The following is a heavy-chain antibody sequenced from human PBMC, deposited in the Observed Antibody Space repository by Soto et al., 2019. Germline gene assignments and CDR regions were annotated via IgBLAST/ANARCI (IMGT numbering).Heavy chain of an antibody. CDR1: GFTSSSYA. J-gene: IGHJ4*02. CDR3: AKGPAPHEWELIYFDY. D-gene: IGHD1-26*01. CDR2: ISGSGGST. V-gene: IGHV3-23*01. Sequence: EVQLLESGGGLVQPGGSLRLSCAASGFTSSSYAMTWVRQAPGKGLEWVSAISGSGGSTYYADSVKGRFTISRDNSRNTLYLQMNSLRAEDTAIYYCAKGPAPHEWELIYFDYWGQGTLVTVSS.